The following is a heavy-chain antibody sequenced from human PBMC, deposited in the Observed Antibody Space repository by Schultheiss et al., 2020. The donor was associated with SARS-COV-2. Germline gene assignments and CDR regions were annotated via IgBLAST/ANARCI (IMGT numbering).Heavy chain of an antibody. Sequence: SETLSLTCTVSGGSISSYYWSWIRQPAGKGLEWIGRIYTSGSTNYNPSLKSRVTMSVDTSKNQFSLKLSSVTAADTAVYYCARASWIRLYFPGWLDPWGQGTLVTVSS. V-gene: IGHV4-4*07. CDR2: IYTSGST. J-gene: IGHJ5*02. CDR3: ARASWIRLYFPGWLDP. CDR1: GGSISSYY. D-gene: IGHD5-18*01.